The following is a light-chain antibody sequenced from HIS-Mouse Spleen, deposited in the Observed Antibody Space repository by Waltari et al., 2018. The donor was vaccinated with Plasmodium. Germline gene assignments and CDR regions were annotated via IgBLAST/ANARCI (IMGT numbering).Light chain of an antibody. J-gene: IGLJ1*01. CDR3: QAWDSSTDYV. V-gene: IGLV3-1*01. CDR2: QDS. Sequence: SYELTHPPSVSVSPGQTASITCSVDTLRDNYACWYQQKPGQSPLLVIYQDSKRPSGIPERFSGSNSGNTATLTISGTQAMDEADYYCQAWDSSTDYVFGTGTKVTVL. CDR1: TLRDNY.